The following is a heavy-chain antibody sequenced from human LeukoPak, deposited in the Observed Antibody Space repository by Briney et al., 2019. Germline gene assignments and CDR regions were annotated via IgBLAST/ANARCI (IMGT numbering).Heavy chain of an antibody. V-gene: IGHV4-38-2*01. CDR3: ARHAAMATYYFDY. CDR1: GYSISSGYY. Sequence: SETLPLTCAVSGYSISSGYYWGWIRQPPGKGLEWIGSIYHSGSTYYNPSLKSRVTISVDTSKNQFSLKLSSVTAADTAVYYCARHAAMATYYFDYWGQGTLVTVSS. D-gene: IGHD5-18*01. CDR2: IYHSGST. J-gene: IGHJ4*02.